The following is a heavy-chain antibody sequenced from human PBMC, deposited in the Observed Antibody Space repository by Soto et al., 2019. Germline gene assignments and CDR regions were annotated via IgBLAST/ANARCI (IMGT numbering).Heavy chain of an antibody. J-gene: IGHJ4*02. CDR1: GYTFTSYA. CDR2: INAGNGNT. D-gene: IGHD2-15*01. Sequence: ASVKVSCKASGYTFTSYAMHWVRQAPGQRLEWMGWINAGNGNTKYSQKFQGRVTITRDTSASTAYMELSSLRSEDTAVYYCARSLLKWATSGVNYWGQGTLVTVSS. CDR3: ARSLLKWATSGVNY. V-gene: IGHV1-3*01.